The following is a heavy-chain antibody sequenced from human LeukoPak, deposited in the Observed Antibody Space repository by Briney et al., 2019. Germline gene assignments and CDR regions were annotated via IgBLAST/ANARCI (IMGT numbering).Heavy chain of an antibody. CDR2: IYYSGST. CDR3: ARDPGYDSSGYPDAFDI. Sequence: SQTLSLTCTVSGASISSGDYYWSWIRQPPGKGLEWIGYIYYSGSTYYNPSLKSRVTISVDTSKDQFSLKLSSVTAADMAVYYCARDPGYDSSGYPDAFDIWGQGTMVTVSS. CDR1: GASISSGDYY. D-gene: IGHD3-22*01. V-gene: IGHV4-30-4*08. J-gene: IGHJ3*02.